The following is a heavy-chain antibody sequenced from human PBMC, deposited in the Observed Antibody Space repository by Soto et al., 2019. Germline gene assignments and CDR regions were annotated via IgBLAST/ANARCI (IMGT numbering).Heavy chain of an antibody. Sequence: SLRLSCAASGFTFSSDWMHWVRQAAGKGLVWVSRINMDGSSTNYADSVKGRFTISRDNAKNTLYLQMNSLRADDTAVYYCARGPRGLYGNDYWGQGALVTVPQ. V-gene: IGHV3-74*01. CDR3: ARGPRGLYGNDY. CDR1: GFTFSSDW. D-gene: IGHD2-8*01. J-gene: IGHJ4*02. CDR2: INMDGSST.